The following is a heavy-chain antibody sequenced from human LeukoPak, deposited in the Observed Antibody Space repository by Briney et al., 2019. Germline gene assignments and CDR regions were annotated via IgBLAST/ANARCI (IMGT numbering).Heavy chain of an antibody. J-gene: IGHJ4*02. V-gene: IGHV4-4*08. D-gene: IGHD6-6*01. CDR1: GGSISSYY. CDR2: IYISGST. CDR3: VRAGEYRSPADY. Sequence: PSETLSLTCTVSGGSISSYYLTWVRQPPGKGLEWIGYIYISGSTNYNPSLKSRVSISVDTSTDQFSLKVFSGTAADTAVYYCVRAGEYRSPADYWGQGIHVPVSS.